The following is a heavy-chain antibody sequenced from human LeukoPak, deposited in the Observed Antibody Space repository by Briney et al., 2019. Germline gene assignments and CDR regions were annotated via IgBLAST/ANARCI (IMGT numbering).Heavy chain of an antibody. CDR2: ISARVIAT. Sequence: GGSPRLSPVASGFIFSNYAMSCVRHALGKGLEWVSSISARVIATYYADSVRGRFTIFRDNSENTLFLQMSILRTDDLAIYYCAKERGVGATTGSLATFDNWGPGTLVTVSS. J-gene: IGHJ4*02. CDR1: GFIFSNYA. CDR3: AKERGVGATTGSLATFDN. D-gene: IGHD1-26*01. V-gene: IGHV3-23*01.